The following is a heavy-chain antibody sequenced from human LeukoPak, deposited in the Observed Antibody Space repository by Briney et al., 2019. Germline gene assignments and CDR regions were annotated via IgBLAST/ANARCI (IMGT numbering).Heavy chain of an antibody. D-gene: IGHD4-11*01. V-gene: IGHV3-53*05. CDR3: ARGAAYRIEGGDY. Sequence: GGSLRLSCAASGFTVSGNYMSWVRQTPGKGLEWVSIIYSGGSTYYADSVKGRFTISRDNSKNTLYLQMNSLRGEDTAVYYCARGAAYRIEGGDYWGQGTLVTVSS. J-gene: IGHJ4*02. CDR2: IYSGGST. CDR1: GFTVSGNY.